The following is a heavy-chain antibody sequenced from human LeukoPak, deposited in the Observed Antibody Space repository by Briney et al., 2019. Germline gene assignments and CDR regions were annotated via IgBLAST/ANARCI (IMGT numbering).Heavy chain of an antibody. D-gene: IGHD3-16*01. CDR1: RFTFNKYG. CDR3: AKVGDNWDFDY. CDR2: ISYDGTNK. V-gene: IGHV3-30*18. J-gene: IGHJ4*02. Sequence: GGSLRLSCAASRFTFNKYGMHWVRQAPGKGLEWVALISYDGTNKYYADSVKGRFTTSRDNSKNTLYLHMNSLRAEDTAVYYCAKVGDNWDFDYWGQGTLVSVSS.